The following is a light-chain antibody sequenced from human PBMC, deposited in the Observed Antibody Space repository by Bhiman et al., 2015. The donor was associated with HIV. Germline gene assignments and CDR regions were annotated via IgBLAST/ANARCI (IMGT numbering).Light chain of an antibody. V-gene: IGLV2-14*01. CDR2: DVT. J-gene: IGLJ1*01. Sequence: QSALTQPASVSGSPGQSITISCTGTSSDVGAYTYVSWYQQHPGKAPKLTIYDVTNRPSGISDRFSGSKSGNTASLTISGLQAEDEADYYCCSYTSSSTYVFGSGTKVTV. CDR3: CSYTSSSTYV. CDR1: SSDVGAYTY.